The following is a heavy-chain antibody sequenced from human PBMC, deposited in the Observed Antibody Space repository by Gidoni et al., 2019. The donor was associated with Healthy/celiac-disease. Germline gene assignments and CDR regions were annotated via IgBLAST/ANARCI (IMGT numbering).Heavy chain of an antibody. CDR2: ISGSGGST. Sequence: EVQRLESGGGLVQPGGSLSLSCAASGFTFSSYAMSWVRQAPGKGLEWVSAISGSGGSTYYADSVKGRFTISRDNSKNTLYLQMNSLRAEDTAVYYCANGGLGAFDIWGQGTMVTVSS. D-gene: IGHD2-15*01. V-gene: IGHV3-23*01. CDR1: GFTFSSYA. J-gene: IGHJ3*02. CDR3: ANGGLGAFDI.